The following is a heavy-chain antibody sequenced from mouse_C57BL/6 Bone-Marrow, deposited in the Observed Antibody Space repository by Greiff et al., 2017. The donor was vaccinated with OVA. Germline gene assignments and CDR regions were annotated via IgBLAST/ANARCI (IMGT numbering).Heavy chain of an antibody. CDR3: AQEITGSSYGDYAMDY. CDR2: IHPNSGST. V-gene: IGHV1-64*01. Sequence: QVQLQQPGAELVKPGASVKLSCKASGYTFTSYWMHWVKQRPGQGLEWIGMIHPNSGSTNYNEKFKSKATLTVDKSSSTAYMQLSSLTSEDSAVYYCAQEITGSSYGDYAMDYWGQGTSVTVSS. J-gene: IGHJ4*01. CDR1: GYTFTSYW. D-gene: IGHD1-1*01.